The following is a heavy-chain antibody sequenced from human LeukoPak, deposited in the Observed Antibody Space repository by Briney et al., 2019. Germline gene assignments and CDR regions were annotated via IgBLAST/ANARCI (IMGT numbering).Heavy chain of an antibody. CDR1: GYTFTSYY. V-gene: IGHV1-46*01. CDR3: ATLPYYYGSGSYYWFYFDY. Sequence: ASVKVSCKASGYTFTSYYMHWVRQAPGQGLEWMGIINPSGGSTSYAQKFQGRVTMTEDTSTDTAYMELSSLRSEDTAVYYCATLPYYYGSGSYYWFYFDYWGQGTLVTVSS. J-gene: IGHJ4*02. D-gene: IGHD3-10*01. CDR2: INPSGGST.